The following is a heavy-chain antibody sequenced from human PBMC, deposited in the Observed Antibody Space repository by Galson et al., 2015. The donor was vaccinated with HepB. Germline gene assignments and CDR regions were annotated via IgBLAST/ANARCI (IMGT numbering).Heavy chain of an antibody. D-gene: IGHD4-17*01. CDR1: GFIFDDYT. CDR3: AKDMGHGDYGWAFDV. J-gene: IGHJ3*01. Sequence: SLRLSCAASGFIFDDYTMHWVRHVPGKGLEWVSRISWNSGNIGYADSVKGRFTISRDNAENSLYLQMDSLRAEDTALYYCAKDMGHGDYGWAFDVWGQGTMVIVSS. CDR2: ISWNSGNI. V-gene: IGHV3-9*01.